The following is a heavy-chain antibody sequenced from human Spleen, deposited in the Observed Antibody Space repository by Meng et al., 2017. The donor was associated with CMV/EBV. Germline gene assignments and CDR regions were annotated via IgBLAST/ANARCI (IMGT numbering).Heavy chain of an antibody. Sequence: SGGPFSSYAIGWVRQAPGQGLEWMGGIIPIFGTANYAQKFQGRVTITTDESTSTAYMELSSLRSEDTAVYYCARGGAGLVVIPRFDYWGQGTLVTVSS. D-gene: IGHD2-15*01. CDR1: GGPFSSYA. V-gene: IGHV1-69*05. J-gene: IGHJ4*02. CDR3: ARGGAGLVVIPRFDY. CDR2: IIPIFGTA.